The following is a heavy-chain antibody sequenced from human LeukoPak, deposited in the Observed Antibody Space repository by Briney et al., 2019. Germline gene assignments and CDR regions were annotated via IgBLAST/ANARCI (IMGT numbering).Heavy chain of an antibody. D-gene: IGHD3-3*01. CDR2: IYYSGST. V-gene: IGHV4-39*07. CDR3: ARAPAYYDFWSGYLHNWFDP. Sequence: SETLSLTCTVSGGSISSSSYYWGWIRQPPGKGLEWIGSIYYSGSTYYNPSLKSRVTISVDTSKNEFSLKLSSVTAADTAVYYCARAPAYYDFWSGYLHNWFDPWGQGTLVTVSS. CDR1: GGSISSSSYY. J-gene: IGHJ5*02.